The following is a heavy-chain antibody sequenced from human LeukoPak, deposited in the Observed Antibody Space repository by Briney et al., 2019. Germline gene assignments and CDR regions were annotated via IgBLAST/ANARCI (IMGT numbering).Heavy chain of an antibody. CDR1: GGSINSGSFY. V-gene: IGHV4-61*09. Sequence: SETLSLTCTVSGGSINSGSFYWNWIRQSAGKGLEWIGHVYTTGTTNCNPSLRSRVTISLDTSKNQFSLNLNSVTAADTVVYYCARCTSTSCYNFDYWGQGTLLTVSS. J-gene: IGHJ4*02. D-gene: IGHD2-2*02. CDR2: VYTTGTT. CDR3: ARCTSTSCYNFDY.